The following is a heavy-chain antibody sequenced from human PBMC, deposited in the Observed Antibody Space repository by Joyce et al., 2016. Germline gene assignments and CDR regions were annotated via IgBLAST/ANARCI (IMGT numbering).Heavy chain of an antibody. D-gene: IGHD3-22*01. CDR1: GFTVSSSY. CDR3: ARRSNFYDSSGSPLNYFDY. V-gene: IGHV3-53*02. Sequence: EVQLVETGGGLIQPGGSLRLSCAASGFTVSSSYMSWVRQAPGNGLEGVSVIYRGGTTYYADSGKGRFTISRDTSKNTLFLQMNSLRAEDTAVYFCARRSNFYDSSGSPLNYFDYWGQGTLVTVSS. CDR2: IYRGGTT. J-gene: IGHJ4*02.